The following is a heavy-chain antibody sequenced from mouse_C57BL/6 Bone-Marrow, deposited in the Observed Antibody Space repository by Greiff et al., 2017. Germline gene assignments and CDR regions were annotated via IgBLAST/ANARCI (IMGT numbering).Heavy chain of an antibody. Sequence: QVQLQQSGAELVKPGASVKLSCKASGYTFTSYWMHWVKQRPGQGLEWIGMIHPNSGSTNYNEKFKGKATLTVDKSSSTAYMQLSSLTSEDSAVYYCARDGCLLPAWFAYWGQGTLVTVSA. V-gene: IGHV1-64*01. CDR2: IHPNSGST. D-gene: IGHD2-3*01. J-gene: IGHJ3*01. CDR3: ARDGCLLPAWFAY. CDR1: GYTFTSYW.